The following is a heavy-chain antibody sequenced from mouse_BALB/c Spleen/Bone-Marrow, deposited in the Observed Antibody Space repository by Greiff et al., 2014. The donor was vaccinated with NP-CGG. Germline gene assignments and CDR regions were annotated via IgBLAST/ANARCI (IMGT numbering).Heavy chain of an antibody. D-gene: IGHD1-1*01. CDR1: GFNIKDTY. J-gene: IGHJ3*01. V-gene: IGHV14-3*02. Sequence: VQLKQSGAELVKPGASVKLSCTASGFNIKDTYMHWVKQRPEQGLEWIGRIDPANGNTKYDPRFQGKATITADASSNTAYLQLSSLTSEDTAVYYCTGMYGWFAYWGQGTLVTVSA. CDR2: IDPANGNT. CDR3: TGMYGWFAY.